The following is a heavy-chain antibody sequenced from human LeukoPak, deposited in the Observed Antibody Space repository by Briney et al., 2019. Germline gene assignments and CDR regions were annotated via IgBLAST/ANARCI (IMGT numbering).Heavy chain of an antibody. J-gene: IGHJ5*02. CDR1: GFTFSSYA. CDR2: ISGSGGST. V-gene: IGHV3-23*01. Sequence: GGSLRLSCAASGFTFSSYAMSWVRQAPGKGLEWVSAISGSGGSTYYADSVKGRFTISRDNSKNTLYLQMHSLRAEDTAIYYCAKDIVVVVAATRWFDPWGQGTLVTVSS. CDR3: AKDIVVVVAATRWFDP. D-gene: IGHD2-15*01.